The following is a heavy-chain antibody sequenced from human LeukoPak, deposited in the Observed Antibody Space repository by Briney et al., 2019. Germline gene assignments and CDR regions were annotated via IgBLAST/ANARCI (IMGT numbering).Heavy chain of an antibody. CDR1: GGSFSGYY. Sequence: SETLSLTCAVYGGSFSGYYWSWIRRPPGKGLEWIGEINHSGSTNYNPSLKSRVTISVDTSKNQFSLKLSSVTAADTAVYYCARLCPYYFDYWGQGTLVTVSS. V-gene: IGHV4-34*01. CDR3: ARLCPYYFDY. CDR2: INHSGST. J-gene: IGHJ4*02.